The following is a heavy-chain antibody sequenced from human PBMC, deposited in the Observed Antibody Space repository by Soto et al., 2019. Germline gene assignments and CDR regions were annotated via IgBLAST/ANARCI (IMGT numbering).Heavy chain of an antibody. J-gene: IGHJ6*02. CDR3: ARIPSIAPFYGMDV. Sequence: SGPTLVNPTQTLTLTCTFSGFSLSTSGMCMSWIRQPPGKALEWLARIDWGDDKYYSTSLKTRLTISKDTSKNQVVLTMTNMDPVDTATYYCARIPSIAPFYGMDVWGQGTTVTSP. CDR1: GFSLSTSGMC. V-gene: IGHV2-70*11. CDR2: IDWGDDK. D-gene: IGHD6-6*01.